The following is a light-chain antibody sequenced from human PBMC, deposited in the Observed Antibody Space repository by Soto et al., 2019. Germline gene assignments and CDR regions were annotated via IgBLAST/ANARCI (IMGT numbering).Light chain of an antibody. CDR1: QSVLYVSNNKSS. CDR3: QQYSSCPWT. CDR2: WAS. V-gene: IGKV4-1*01. Sequence: DIVMTPSPDSLAVSLGERATINCKSSQSVLYVSNNKSSLAWYQQKPGQPPKLLLYWASTRVPGVPDRFSGIGSWKDFTLTIGGLRAADAAVYSGQQYSSCPWTFGRGTKVEIK. J-gene: IGKJ1*01.